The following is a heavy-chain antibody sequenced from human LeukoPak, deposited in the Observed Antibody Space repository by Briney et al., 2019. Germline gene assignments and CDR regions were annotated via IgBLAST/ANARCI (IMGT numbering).Heavy chain of an antibody. CDR2: IKQGGSEK. CDR1: GFTFSSYW. CDR3: AKSGLVTAIRSYFDY. V-gene: IGHV3-7*03. Sequence: GGSLRFSCAVSGFTFSSYWMSWVRQAPGKGLEWVANIKQGGSEKYYVDSVKGRFTISRDNAKSSLHLQMNSLRAEDTAVYYCAKSGLVTAIRSYFDYWGQGTLVTVSS. D-gene: IGHD2-21*02. J-gene: IGHJ4*02.